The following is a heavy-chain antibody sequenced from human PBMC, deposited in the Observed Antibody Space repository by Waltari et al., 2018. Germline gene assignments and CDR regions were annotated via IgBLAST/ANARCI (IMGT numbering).Heavy chain of an antibody. D-gene: IGHD5-12*01. J-gene: IGHJ4*02. Sequence: DVQLVQSGTEVKKPGESVTISCKGSGYSFTDYWIIWVRHKPGKGLEWMGRIDPNDSSNNYSPSFQGHVTMSTDKSTKTAYLQWSSLQASDTAIYYCARRDYSGYDETFDHWGQGTQVTVSS. CDR2: IDPNDSSN. CDR1: GYSFTDYW. V-gene: IGHV5-10-1*03. CDR3: ARRDYSGYDETFDH.